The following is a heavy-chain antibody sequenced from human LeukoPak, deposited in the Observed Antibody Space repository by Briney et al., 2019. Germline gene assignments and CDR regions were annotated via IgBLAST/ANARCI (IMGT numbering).Heavy chain of an antibody. V-gene: IGHV3-53*01. J-gene: IGHJ4*02. CDR2: IYSGGST. CDR3: ARGAGSGSNWVRGYFDY. D-gene: IGHD3-10*01. CDR1: GFTVSSNY. Sequence: QPGGSLRLSCAASGFTVSSNYMSWVRQAPGKGLEWVSVIYSGGSTYYADSVKGRSTISRDNSKNTLYLQMNSLRAEDTAVYYCARGAGSGSNWVRGYFDYWGQGTLVTVSS.